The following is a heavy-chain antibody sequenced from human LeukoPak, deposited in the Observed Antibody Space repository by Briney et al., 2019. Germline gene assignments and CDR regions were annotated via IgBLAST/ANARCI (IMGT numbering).Heavy chain of an antibody. J-gene: IGHJ4*02. D-gene: IGHD3-10*01. CDR2: IYYSGST. V-gene: IGHV4-34*01. CDR3: ARTRYYYNSRSYGAPYYFDY. Sequence: PSETLSLTCAVYGGSFSGYYWSWIRQPPGKGLEWIGSIYYSGSTYYNPSLRSRVTISVDTSKNQFSLKLSSVTAADTAVYYCARTRYYYNSRSYGAPYYFDYWGQGTLVTVSS. CDR1: GGSFSGYY.